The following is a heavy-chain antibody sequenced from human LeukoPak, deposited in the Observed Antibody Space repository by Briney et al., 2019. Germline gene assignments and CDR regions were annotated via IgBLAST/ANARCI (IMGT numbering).Heavy chain of an antibody. Sequence: GGSLRLSCSASGFTFSSYTIHWVRQAPGKGLEFVSAITNNGGNTYYADSVKGRFTISRDNSKNTVYLQMGSLRAEDTAVYYCVIVRGYFDSSGSDYWGQGTLVTVSS. J-gene: IGHJ4*02. D-gene: IGHD3-9*01. CDR3: VIVRGYFDSSGSDY. V-gene: IGHV3-64D*06. CDR2: ITNNGGNT. CDR1: GFTFSSYT.